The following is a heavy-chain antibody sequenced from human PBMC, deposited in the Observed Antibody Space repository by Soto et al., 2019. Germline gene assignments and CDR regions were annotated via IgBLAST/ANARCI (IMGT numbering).Heavy chain of an antibody. CDR1: GFTFSSYS. Sequence: WSLRLSCAASGFTFSSYSMNWVRQAPGKGLEWVSSISSNSSYIYYADSVKGRFTISRDNAKNSLYLQMNSLRAEDTAVYYCARDRVGYCSGGSCYTYGMDVWGQGTTVTVSS. V-gene: IGHV3-21*01. CDR2: ISSNSSYI. J-gene: IGHJ6*02. D-gene: IGHD2-15*01. CDR3: ARDRVGYCSGGSCYTYGMDV.